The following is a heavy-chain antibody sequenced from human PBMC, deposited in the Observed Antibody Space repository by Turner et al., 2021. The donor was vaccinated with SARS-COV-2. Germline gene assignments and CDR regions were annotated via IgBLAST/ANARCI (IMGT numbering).Heavy chain of an antibody. CDR1: GGPISNYY. J-gene: IGHJ4*02. Sequence: QVQLLESGPGMVKPSETLCLTCNGSGGPISNYYRSWLRQPPGRGLKWIGYIYDTGSAKYIPSFVNRVTISVDTSKNHFSLKLTSGTAADTAVYYSAGHGTSWTNFDYWGQGTLVTGSS. CDR2: IYDTGSA. D-gene: IGHD6-13*01. V-gene: IGHV4-59*08. CDR3: AGHGTSWTNFDY.